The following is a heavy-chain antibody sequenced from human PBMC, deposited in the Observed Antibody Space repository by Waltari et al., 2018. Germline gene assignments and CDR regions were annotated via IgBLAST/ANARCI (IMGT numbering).Heavy chain of an antibody. CDR2: IRYDGSNK. CDR1: GFTFSSYG. CDR3: AKDPEYSSGPAA. V-gene: IGHV3-30*02. J-gene: IGHJ4*02. D-gene: IGHD6-19*01. Sequence: QVQLVESGGGVVQPGGSLRLSCAASGFTFSSYGMHWVRQAPGKGLEWVAFIRYDGSNKYYADSVKGRFTISRDNSKNTLYLQMNSLRAEDTAAYYCAKDPEYSSGPAAWGQGTLVTVSS.